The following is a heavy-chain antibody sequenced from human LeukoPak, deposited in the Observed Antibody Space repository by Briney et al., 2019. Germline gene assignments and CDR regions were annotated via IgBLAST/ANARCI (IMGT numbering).Heavy chain of an antibody. CDR3: ASSRESAFDI. Sequence: ASVKVSCKAPGYTFTSYGISWVRQAPGQGLEWMGWISAYNGNTNYAQKLQGRVTMTTDTSTSTAHMELRSLRSDDTAVYYCASSRESAFDIWGQGTMVTVSS. V-gene: IGHV1-18*01. D-gene: IGHD3-10*01. CDR2: ISAYNGNT. J-gene: IGHJ3*02. CDR1: GYTFTSYG.